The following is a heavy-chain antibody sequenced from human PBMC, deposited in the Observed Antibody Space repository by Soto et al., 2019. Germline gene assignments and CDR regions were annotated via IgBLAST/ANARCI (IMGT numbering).Heavy chain of an antibody. CDR1: GFIFSNYA. Sequence: EVQLLESGGGLVQPGVSLRLSCSASGFIFSNYAMSWVRQAPGKGLEWHSSISDNNAGTYYADSGKARFTISRDNSKNTLYLQLSGLRAEVTAMYYCAKDPDRDCYGGSCSRAYWGQGALVTASS. V-gene: IGHV3-23*01. J-gene: IGHJ4*02. D-gene: IGHD2-15*01. CDR3: AKDPDRDCYGGSCSRAY. CDR2: ISDNNAGT.